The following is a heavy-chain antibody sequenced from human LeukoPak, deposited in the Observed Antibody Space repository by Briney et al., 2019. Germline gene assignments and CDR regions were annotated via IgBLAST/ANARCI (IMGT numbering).Heavy chain of an antibody. Sequence: QTGGSLRLSCAASGFTFSSYAMSWVRQAPGKGLEWVSGISGSGDNTYYADSVKGRFTISRDNSKNTLYVQVNSLGTEDTAAYYCAKGSYYDSSGSLYFDYWGQGTLVTVYS. CDR3: AKGSYYDSSGSLYFDY. D-gene: IGHD3-22*01. CDR2: ISGSGDNT. CDR1: GFTFSSYA. V-gene: IGHV3-23*01. J-gene: IGHJ4*02.